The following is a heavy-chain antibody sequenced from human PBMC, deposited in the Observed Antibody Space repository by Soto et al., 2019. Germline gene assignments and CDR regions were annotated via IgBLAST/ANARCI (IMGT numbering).Heavy chain of an antibody. Sequence: QVQLQESGPGLVKPSETLSLTCTVSGGSISSDSWSWIRQSPGKALEWIGYSYYNGVTKYNPSLKCRVTISVDTSQNQFSLRLTSVTAADTAVYYCARRSRSSSGWYFLDYWGQGTLVTVSS. CDR3: ARRSRSSSGWYFLDY. CDR1: GGSISSDS. J-gene: IGHJ4*02. CDR2: SYYNGVT. V-gene: IGHV4-59*01. D-gene: IGHD6-19*01.